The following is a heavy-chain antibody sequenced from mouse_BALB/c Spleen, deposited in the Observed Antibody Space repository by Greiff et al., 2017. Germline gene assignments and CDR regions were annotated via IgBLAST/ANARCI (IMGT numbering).Heavy chain of an antibody. J-gene: IGHJ1*01. CDR2: INSNGGST. D-gene: IGHD1-1*01. V-gene: IGHV5-6-3*01. CDR1: GFTFSSYG. Sequence: EVHLVESGGGLVQPGGSLKLSCAASGFTFSSYGMSWVRQTPDKRLELVATINSNGGSTYYPDSVKGRFTISRDNAKNTLYLQMSSLKSEDTAMYYCARASSYYYGSSYRHFDVWGAGTTVTVSS. CDR3: ARASSYYYGSSYRHFDV.